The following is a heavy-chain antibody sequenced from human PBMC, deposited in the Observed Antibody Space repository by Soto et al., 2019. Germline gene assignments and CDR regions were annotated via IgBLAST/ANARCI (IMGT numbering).Heavy chain of an antibody. V-gene: IGHV3-33*01. J-gene: IGHJ6*02. D-gene: IGHD3-10*01. CDR1: GFAFSSYG. Sequence: SLRLSCAASGFAFSSYGMHWVRQAPGKGLEWVALIWYDGSITYYVDSVKGRFTISRDNSKNTLYLQINSLTAEDTAVYYCARDRAAALLWFGELDGMDVWGQGTTVTVSS. CDR2: IWYDGSIT. CDR3: ARDRAAALLWFGELDGMDV.